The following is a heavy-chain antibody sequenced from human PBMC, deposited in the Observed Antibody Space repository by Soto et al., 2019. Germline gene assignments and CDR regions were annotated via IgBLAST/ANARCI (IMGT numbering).Heavy chain of an antibody. CDR3: ARGAKYYYDSSGYYYIFHY. V-gene: IGHV1-3*01. J-gene: IGHJ4*02. D-gene: IGHD3-22*01. Sequence: VASVKVSCKTSGYAFTNYAIHWVRQAPGQSFEWMGWINGADGNTKYSQKVQGRVTITRDTSASTAYMELSSLRSEDTAVYYCARGAKYYYDSSGYYYIFHYWGQGTLVTVSS. CDR1: GYAFTNYA. CDR2: INGADGNT.